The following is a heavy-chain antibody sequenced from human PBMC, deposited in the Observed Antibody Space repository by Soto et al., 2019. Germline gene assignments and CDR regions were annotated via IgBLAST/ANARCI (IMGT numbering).Heavy chain of an antibody. V-gene: IGHV3-73*01. Sequence: EVQLVESGGGLVRPGGSLTLSCSVSGLTFSVSVIHWVRQPPGKGLEWVGRVRTKINDYATSYSESVRGRFTISRDDSKNTAWLQMNSLTTEDTAVYYCTSPDYSGESGDFWGRGTLVTVSS. D-gene: IGHD4-4*01. J-gene: IGHJ4*02. CDR3: TSPDYSGESGDF. CDR2: VRTKINDYAT. CDR1: GLTFSVSV.